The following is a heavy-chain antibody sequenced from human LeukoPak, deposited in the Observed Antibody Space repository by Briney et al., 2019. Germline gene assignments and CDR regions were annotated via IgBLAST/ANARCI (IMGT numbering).Heavy chain of an antibody. CDR3: ARVYATSSSWYGDFDY. V-gene: IGHV3-48*01. CDR2: ISSSSSTI. CDR1: GFTFSSYS. D-gene: IGHD6-13*01. J-gene: IGHJ4*02. Sequence: GGSLRLSCAASGFTFSSYSMNWVRQAPGKGLEWVSYISSSSSTIYFADSVKGRFTISRDNAENSLYLQMNSLRVEDTAVYYCARVYATSSSWYGDFDYWGQGTLVTVSS.